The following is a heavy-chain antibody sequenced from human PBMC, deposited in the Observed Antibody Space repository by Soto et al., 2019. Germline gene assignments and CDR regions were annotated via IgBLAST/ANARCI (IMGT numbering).Heavy chain of an antibody. CDR2: ISYDGSNK. V-gene: IGHV3-30-3*01. D-gene: IGHD4-17*01. CDR3: ARDRSTVTTLDY. Sequence: QVQLVESGGGVVQPGRSLRLSCAASGFTFSSYAMHWVRQAPGKGLEWVAVISYDGSNKYYADSVKGRFTISRDNSKNPLSLQMNSLRAEDTAVYYCARDRSTVTTLDYWGQGALVTVSS. J-gene: IGHJ4*02. CDR1: GFTFSSYA.